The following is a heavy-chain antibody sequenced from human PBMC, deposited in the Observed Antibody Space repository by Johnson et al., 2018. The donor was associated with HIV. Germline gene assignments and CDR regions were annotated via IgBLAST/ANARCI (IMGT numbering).Heavy chain of an antibody. D-gene: IGHD3-22*01. CDR3: AKDRWYDSSGKSANLADDAFDI. J-gene: IGHJ3*02. Sequence: MQLVESGGGLVQPGGSLRLSCAASTFTFSNYAMNWVRQAPGKGLEWVSAITGSGGSRFYADSVKGRFTISRDNSKNTLYLQMNSLRAEDTAVYYCAKDRWYDSSGKSANLADDAFDIWGQGTMVTVSS. CDR2: ITGSGGSR. CDR1: TFTFSNYA. V-gene: IGHV3-23*04.